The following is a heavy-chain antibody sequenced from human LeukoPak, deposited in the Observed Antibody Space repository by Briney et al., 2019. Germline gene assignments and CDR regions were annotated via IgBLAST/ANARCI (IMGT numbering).Heavy chain of an antibody. J-gene: IGHJ5*02. Sequence: SVKVSCKASGYTFTSYDINWVRQATGQGLEWMGGVIPIFGTANYAQKFQGRVTITADESTSTAYMELSSLRSDDMAVYYCARGEYDFWSGYYIGYNWFDPWGQGTLVTVSS. V-gene: IGHV1-69*13. CDR2: VIPIFGTA. D-gene: IGHD3-3*01. CDR1: GYTFTSYD. CDR3: ARGEYDFWSGYYIGYNWFDP.